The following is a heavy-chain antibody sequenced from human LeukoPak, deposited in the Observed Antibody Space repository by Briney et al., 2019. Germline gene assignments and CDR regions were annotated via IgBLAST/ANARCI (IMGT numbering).Heavy chain of an antibody. CDR3: AQVSGTTLNAFDI. J-gene: IGHJ3*02. V-gene: IGHV3-73*01. CDR2: IRSKANSYAT. Sequence: GGSLRLSCAASGFTFSGSSMHWVRQASGKGLEWVGRIRSKANSYATAYDFSVKGRFTISRDDSKNTAYLQMNSLKTKDTAVYYCAQVSGTTLNAFDIWGQGTMVTVSS. CDR1: GFTFSGSS. D-gene: IGHD1-1*01.